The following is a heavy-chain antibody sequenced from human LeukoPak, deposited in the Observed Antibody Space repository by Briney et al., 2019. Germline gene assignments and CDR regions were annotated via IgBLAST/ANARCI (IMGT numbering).Heavy chain of an antibody. J-gene: IGHJ3*02. V-gene: IGHV1-69*05. CDR3: TRTSQSPVTPGAFDI. CDR1: VGTFRIFA. Sequence: SVTVSFTASVGTFRIFAISWVRQTPGQGLEWRGGIIPMFGTPNYAQKFRGRVSMTTEESTNTAYMELSSLRSDDTAVYYCTRTSQSPVTPGAFDIWGQGTMVIVSS. CDR2: IIPMFGTP. D-gene: IGHD4-11*01.